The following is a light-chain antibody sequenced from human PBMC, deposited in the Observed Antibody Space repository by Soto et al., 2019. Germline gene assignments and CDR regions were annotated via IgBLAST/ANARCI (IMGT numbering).Light chain of an antibody. CDR2: DAS. CDR1: ESIGNY. Sequence: EVVLTQSPATLSLSPGERATLSCRASESIGNYLAWYQQKLGQAPKLLIYDASHRAIGIPGRFSGDGSGTDFTLTISSLDAEDFAVDYCQWRSDWPPRLTFGGGTKVEIK. J-gene: IGKJ4*01. V-gene: IGKV3-11*01. CDR3: QWRSDWPPRLT.